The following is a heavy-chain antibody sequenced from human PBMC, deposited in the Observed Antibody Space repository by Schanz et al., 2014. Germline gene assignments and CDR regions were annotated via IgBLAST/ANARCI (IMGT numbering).Heavy chain of an antibody. CDR3: ARGVRVRGIIIDY. CDR2: ISTGRYL. D-gene: IGHD3-10*01. Sequence: EVQLVESGGGLVKPGGSLRLSCAASGFTFSSYSLAWVRQAPGKGLEWVSFISTGRYLYYADSLKGRFTISRDNAKNSVYLQMNSLRAEDTAEYYCARGVRVRGIIIDYWGPGTLVTVSS. CDR1: GFTFSSYS. V-gene: IGHV3-21*02. J-gene: IGHJ4*02.